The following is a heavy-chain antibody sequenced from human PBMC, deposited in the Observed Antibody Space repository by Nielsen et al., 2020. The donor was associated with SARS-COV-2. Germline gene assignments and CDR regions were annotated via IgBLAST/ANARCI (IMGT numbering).Heavy chain of an antibody. Sequence: GGSLRLSCVGSGFIFSSYTMHWVRQATGKGLEWVSGISGGGSTFYAESVRGRFTVSRENFRNTLYLEMNSLRVEDTALYYCASEVGGSYRDFHYWGQGILVTVSS. J-gene: IGHJ4*02. V-gene: IGHV3-23*01. D-gene: IGHD3-16*02. CDR3: ASEVGGSYRDFHY. CDR2: ISGGGST. CDR1: GFIFSSYT.